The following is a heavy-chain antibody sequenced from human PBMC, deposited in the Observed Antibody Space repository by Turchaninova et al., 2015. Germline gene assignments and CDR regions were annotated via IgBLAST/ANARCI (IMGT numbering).Heavy chain of an antibody. CDR3: ARTNAFDV. J-gene: IGHJ3*01. V-gene: IGHV4-38-2*01. Sequence: QVQLQESGPGLVKPSETLSLTCAVSGSLISSDYYWGWIRQPPGRGLEWIGSVCRSGSAYYNPSLKRRVTISSDTSKNHFSLNLSSVTAADTAVYYCARTNAFDVWGQGTMVTVSS. CDR2: VCRSGSA. CDR1: GSLISSDYY.